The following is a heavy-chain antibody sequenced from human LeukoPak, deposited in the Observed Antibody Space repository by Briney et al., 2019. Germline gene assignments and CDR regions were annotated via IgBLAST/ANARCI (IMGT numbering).Heavy chain of an antibody. D-gene: IGHD6-13*01. V-gene: IGHV3-23*01. CDR3: AKFADSSSWYRDAFDI. CDR1: GFTFSSYA. Sequence: SGGSLRLSCAASGFTFSSYAMSWVRQAPGKGLEWVSAISGSGGSTYYADSVKGRFTIFRDNSKNTLYLQMNSPRAEDTAVYYCAKFADSSSWYRDAFDIWGQGTMVTVSS. CDR2: ISGSGGST. J-gene: IGHJ3*02.